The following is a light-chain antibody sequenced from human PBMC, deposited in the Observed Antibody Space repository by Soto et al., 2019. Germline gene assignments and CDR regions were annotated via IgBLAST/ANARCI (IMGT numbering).Light chain of an antibody. V-gene: IGKV1-33*01. CDR2: DAS. CDR1: QTIMTY. CDR3: QQYENRPT. J-gene: IGKJ5*01. Sequence: DIQMTQSPSSLSASVGDEVTITCRASQTIMTYLNWYQLKPGRAPKLLIYDASNLEAGVPSRFRGSGSGTDFTFTISRLQPEDIATYYCQQYENRPTFGQGTRLEI.